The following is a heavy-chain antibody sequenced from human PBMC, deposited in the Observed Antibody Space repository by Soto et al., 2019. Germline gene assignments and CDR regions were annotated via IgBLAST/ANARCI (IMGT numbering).Heavy chain of an antibody. J-gene: IGHJ6*03. CDR2: INAGNGNT. CDR3: ARDQVVRGTYSCYLDV. V-gene: IGHV1-3*01. CDR1: GYTFTSYA. Sequence: ASVKVSCKASGYTFTSYAMHWVRRAPGQRLEWMGWINAGNGNTKYSQKFQGRVTITRDTSASTAYMELSSLRSEDTAVYYCARDQVVRGTYSCYLDVWGKGTTVTVS. D-gene: IGHD3-10*01.